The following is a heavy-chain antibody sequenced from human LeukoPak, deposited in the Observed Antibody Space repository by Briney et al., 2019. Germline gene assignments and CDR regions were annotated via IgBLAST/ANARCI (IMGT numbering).Heavy chain of an antibody. D-gene: IGHD2-15*01. CDR1: GFTFSSYG. CDR2: ISYDGSNI. J-gene: IGHJ4*02. CDR3: AKARKDIVVVVAASPDY. V-gene: IGHV3-30*18. Sequence: PGGSLRLSCAASGFTFSSYGMHWVRQAPGKGLEWVAVISYDGSNIYYADSVKGRFTISRDNSKNTLYLQMNSLRAEDTAVYYCAKARKDIVVVVAASPDYWGQGTLVTVSS.